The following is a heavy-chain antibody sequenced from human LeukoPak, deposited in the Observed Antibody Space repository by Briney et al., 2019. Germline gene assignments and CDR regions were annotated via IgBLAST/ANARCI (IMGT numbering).Heavy chain of an antibody. CDR3: ARVDYGSGRRFDY. J-gene: IGHJ4*02. Sequence: GGSLRLSCAASGFTLSSYSMNWVRQAPGKGLEWVSYISSSSSTIYYADSVKGRFTISRDNAKNSLYLQMNSLRAEDTAVYYCARVDYGSGRRFDYWGQGTLVTVSS. CDR1: GFTLSSYS. CDR2: ISSSSSTI. D-gene: IGHD3-10*01. V-gene: IGHV3-48*01.